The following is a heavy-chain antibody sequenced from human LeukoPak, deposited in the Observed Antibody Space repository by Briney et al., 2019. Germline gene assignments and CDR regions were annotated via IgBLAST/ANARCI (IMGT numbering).Heavy chain of an antibody. CDR3: ARGTEMATAIDY. V-gene: IGHV3-21*01. CDR1: GFTLSSYS. D-gene: IGHD5-24*01. CDR2: ISSSSSYI. Sequence: PGGSLRLSCAASGFTLSSYSMNWVRQAPGKGLEWVSSISSSSSYIYYADSVKGRFTISRDNAKNSLYLQMNSLRAEDTAVYYCARGTEMATAIDYWGQGTLVTVSS. J-gene: IGHJ4*02.